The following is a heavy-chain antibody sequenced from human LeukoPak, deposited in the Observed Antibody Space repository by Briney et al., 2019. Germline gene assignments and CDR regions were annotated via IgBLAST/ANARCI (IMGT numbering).Heavy chain of an antibody. Sequence: ASVKVSCKSSGYTFTSYYMHWVRQAPGQGLEWMGIINPSGSSTSYAQKFQGRVTMTRDTSTNTVYMELSSLSSDDTAVYYCVRSLAAVTTGASYWGQGTLVTVSS. D-gene: IGHD4-17*01. CDR2: INPSGSST. J-gene: IGHJ4*02. V-gene: IGHV1-46*01. CDR3: VRSLAAVTTGASY. CDR1: GYTFTSYY.